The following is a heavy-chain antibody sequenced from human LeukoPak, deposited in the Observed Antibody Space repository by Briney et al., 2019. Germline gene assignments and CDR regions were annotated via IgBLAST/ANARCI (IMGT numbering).Heavy chain of an antibody. CDR2: IDNDGRST. V-gene: IGHV3-74*01. CDR1: GFTFTNYG. D-gene: IGHD1-26*01. J-gene: IGHJ4*02. CDR3: ARNYNGMSY. Sequence: GGSLRLSCVASGFTFTNYGMMWVRQARGKGLEWVSYIDNDGRSTTYADSVKVRFTISRDNAKNTLYLQMNSLRADDTAMYYCARNYNGMSYWGQGTLVIVSS.